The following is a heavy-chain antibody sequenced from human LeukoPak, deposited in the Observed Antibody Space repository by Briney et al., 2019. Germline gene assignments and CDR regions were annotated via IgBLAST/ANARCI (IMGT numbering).Heavy chain of an antibody. D-gene: IGHD6-6*01. CDR1: GGSISSSSYY. CDR3: ATVRDSTSYYYYYYMDV. CDR2: IYYSGST. V-gene: IGHV4-39*07. J-gene: IGHJ6*03. Sequence: SETLSLTCTVSGGSISSSSYYWGWIRQPPGKGLEWIGSIYYSGSTYYNPSLKSRVTISVDTSKNQFSLKLSSVTAADTAVYYCATVRDSTSYYYYYYMDVWGKGTTVTVSS.